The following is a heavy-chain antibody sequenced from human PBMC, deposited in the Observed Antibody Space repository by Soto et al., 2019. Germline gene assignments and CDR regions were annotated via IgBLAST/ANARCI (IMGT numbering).Heavy chain of an antibody. J-gene: IGHJ4*02. D-gene: IGHD2-21*02. CDR3: ARWTYCGGDCYWDDY. CDR2: IYYSGSA. V-gene: IGHV4-59*01. Sequence: SETLSLTCAISGGSISGFYWGWIRQPPGKGLEWIGNIYYSGSANYDPSLRSRVTISLNTSKNQFSLNLNSVTAADTAIYYCARWTYCGGDCYWDDYWGQGTLVTVSS. CDR1: GGSISGFY.